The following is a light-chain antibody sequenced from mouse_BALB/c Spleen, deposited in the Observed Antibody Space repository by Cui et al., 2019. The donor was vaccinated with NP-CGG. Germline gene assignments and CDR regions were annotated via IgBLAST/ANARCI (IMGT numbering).Light chain of an antibody. V-gene: IGLV1*01. CDR2: GTF. Sequence: QAVVTQESALTTSPGETVTLTCRSNTGAVTTGNYANWVQEKPDHLFTGLISGTFNRAPGVPARFSGSLIGDKAALTITGAQTEDEAIYFCALWYSNHWVFGGGTKLTVL. CDR1: TGAVTTGNY. CDR3: ALWYSNHWV. J-gene: IGLJ1*01.